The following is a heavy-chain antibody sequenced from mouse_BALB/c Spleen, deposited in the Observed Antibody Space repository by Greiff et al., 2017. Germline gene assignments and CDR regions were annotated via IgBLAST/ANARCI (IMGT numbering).Heavy chain of an antibody. CDR2: ISYSGST. CDR3: ARVPLLRDAMDY. D-gene: IGHD1-1*01. V-gene: IGHV3-8*02. Sequence: VQLQQSGPSLVKPSQTLSLTCPVTGDSITSGYWNWIRKFPGNKLEYMGYISYSGSTYYNPSLKSRISITRDTSKNQYYLQLNSVTTEDTATYYCARVPLLRDAMDYWGQGTSVTVSS. CDR1: GDSITSGY. J-gene: IGHJ4*01.